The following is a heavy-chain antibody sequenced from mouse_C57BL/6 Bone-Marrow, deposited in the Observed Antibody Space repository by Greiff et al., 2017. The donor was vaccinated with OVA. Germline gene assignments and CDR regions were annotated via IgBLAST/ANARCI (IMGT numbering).Heavy chain of an antibody. CDR2: IHPNSGST. CDR1: GYTFTSYW. CDR3: ARNPIYYCGSSHWYFDV. Sequence: QVQLQQPGAELVKPGASVKLSCKASGYTFTSYWMHWVKQRPGQGLEWIGMIHPNSGSTNYNEKFKSKATLTVDKSSSTAYMQLSSLTSEDSAVYYCARNPIYYCGSSHWYFDVWGTGTTVTVSS. D-gene: IGHD1-1*01. J-gene: IGHJ1*03. V-gene: IGHV1-64*01.